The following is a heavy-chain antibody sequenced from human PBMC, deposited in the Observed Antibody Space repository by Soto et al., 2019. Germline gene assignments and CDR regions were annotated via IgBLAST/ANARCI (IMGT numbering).Heavy chain of an antibody. D-gene: IGHD3-9*01. J-gene: IGHJ2*01. V-gene: IGHV4-34*01. CDR3: ARESHDILTGPPWVWYFDL. CDR2: INDRGSI. CDR1: GGSFSGYY. Sequence: QVQLQQWGAGPLRPLETLSLTCGVSGGSFSGYYWAWIRQSPGKGLEWIGEINDRGSINHNPSLKSQVSISVDTSKNHYSLNLRSVTAADTAVYYCARESHDILTGPPWVWYFDLWGRGTLVTVSS.